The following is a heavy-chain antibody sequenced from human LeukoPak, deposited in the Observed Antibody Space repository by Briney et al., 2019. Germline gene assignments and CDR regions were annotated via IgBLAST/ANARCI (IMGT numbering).Heavy chain of an antibody. D-gene: IGHD2-2*01. CDR2: IYHSGST. J-gene: IGHJ4*02. V-gene: IGHV4-38-2*01. Sequence: SETLSLTCAVSGYSISSGYYWGWIRQPPGKGLEWIGSIYHSGSTYYNPSLKSRVTISVDTSKNQFSLKLSSVTAADTAVYHCAVTIVVVPAASTYYFDYWGQGTLVTVSS. CDR3: AVTIVVVPAASTYYFDY. CDR1: GYSISSGYY.